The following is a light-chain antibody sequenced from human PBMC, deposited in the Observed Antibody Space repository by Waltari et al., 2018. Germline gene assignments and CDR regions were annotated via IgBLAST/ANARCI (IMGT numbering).Light chain of an antibody. Sequence: VLTQSPGTLSLSPGERATLSCRASQSITKKFFAWYQQKPGQAARLLIYGASSRAAGIPDRFSGSGSGTDFTLTISRLEPEDSAVYYCQQYGSSVMYTFGQGTKLEIK. V-gene: IGKV3-20*01. J-gene: IGKJ2*01. CDR1: QSITKKF. CDR2: GAS. CDR3: QQYGSSVMYT.